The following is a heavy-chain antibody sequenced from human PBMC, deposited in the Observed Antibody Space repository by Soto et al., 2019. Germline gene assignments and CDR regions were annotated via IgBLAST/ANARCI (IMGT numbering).Heavy chain of an antibody. Sequence: ASVKGSCKASGYTFTSYYMHWVRQAPGQGLEWMGIINPSGGSTSYAQKFQGRVTMTRDTSTSTVYMELSSLRSEDTAVYYCGRELGLTMIVGWFAPWGQGTLVTVSS. CDR2: INPSGGST. CDR3: GRELGLTMIVGWFAP. D-gene: IGHD3-22*01. V-gene: IGHV1-46*01. J-gene: IGHJ5*02. CDR1: GYTFTSYY.